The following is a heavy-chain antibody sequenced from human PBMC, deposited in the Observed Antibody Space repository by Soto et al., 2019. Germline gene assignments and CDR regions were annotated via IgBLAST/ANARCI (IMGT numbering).Heavy chain of an antibody. V-gene: IGHV1-69*01. CDR2: IIPMLGIA. J-gene: IGHJ6*02. CDR3: ARDGDYYDSSGFQRDYHYYGMDV. D-gene: IGHD3-22*01. CDR1: GGSFSDYA. Sequence: QVQLVQSGAEVKKPGSSVKVSCQASGGSFSDYAISWVRQAPGQGLEWMGGIIPMLGIADNAPKFQGRGIITTDEYTSTVYMELSSLRSEDTAVYYCARDGDYYDSSGFQRDYHYYGMDVWGQGTTVTVAS.